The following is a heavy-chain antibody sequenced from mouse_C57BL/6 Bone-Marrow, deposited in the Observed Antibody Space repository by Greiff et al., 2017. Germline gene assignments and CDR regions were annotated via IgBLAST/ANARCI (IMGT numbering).Heavy chain of an antibody. CDR3: ARTTD. CDR1: GYTFTSYG. D-gene: IGHD1-1*01. V-gene: IGHV1-81*01. Sequence: QVKLQQSGAELVRPGASVKLSCKASGYTFTSYGISWVKQRTGQGLEWIGEIYPGGGNTYYNEKFKGKATLTADKSSSIAYIELRSLTSEGSTVYFCARTTDWGQGTTLTVSA. CDR2: IYPGGGNT. J-gene: IGHJ2*01.